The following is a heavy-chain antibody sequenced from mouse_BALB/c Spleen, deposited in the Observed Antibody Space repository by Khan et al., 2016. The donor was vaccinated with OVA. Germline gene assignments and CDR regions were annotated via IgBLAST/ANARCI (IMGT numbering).Heavy chain of an antibody. V-gene: IGHV4-1*02. CDR2: INPDSSTI. Sequence: EVELVESGGGLVQPGGSLKLSCAASGFDFSRYWMSWVRQAPGKGLEWIGEINPDSSTINYTPSLKDKFIISRDNAKNTLYLQMSKVRSEDTALYYCERRPESFYYYGSSHWYFDVWGAGTTVTVSS. J-gene: IGHJ1*01. D-gene: IGHD1-1*01. CDR3: ERRPESFYYYGSSHWYFDV. CDR1: GFDFSRYW.